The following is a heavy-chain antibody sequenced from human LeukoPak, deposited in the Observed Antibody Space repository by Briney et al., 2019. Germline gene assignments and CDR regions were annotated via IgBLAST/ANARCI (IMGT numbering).Heavy chain of an antibody. Sequence: SETLSLTCTVSSGSISSSSCYWGWIRQPPGKGLEWIGNIYYSGSTYYNPSLKSRVTISVDTSQSQFSLRLSSVTAADTAVYYCARYDSGGFYRNFDYWGQGTLVTVSS. D-gene: IGHD3-22*01. CDR2: IYYSGST. CDR1: SGSISSSSCY. J-gene: IGHJ4*02. CDR3: ARYDSGGFYRNFDY. V-gene: IGHV4-39*01.